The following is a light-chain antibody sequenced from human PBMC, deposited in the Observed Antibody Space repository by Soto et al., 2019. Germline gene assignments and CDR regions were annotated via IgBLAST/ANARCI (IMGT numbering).Light chain of an antibody. CDR2: GAS. CDR3: QQYGGSPLVT. J-gene: IGKJ3*01. CDR1: QSVSSSY. Sequence: ESVLTQSPGTLSLSPGERATLSCRASQSVSSSYLGWYQQKPGQAPRPLIYGASRRASGITDRFSGSVSGADFTLTISRLEPEDFAVYYCQQYGGSPLVTFGPGTKVDIK. V-gene: IGKV3-20*01.